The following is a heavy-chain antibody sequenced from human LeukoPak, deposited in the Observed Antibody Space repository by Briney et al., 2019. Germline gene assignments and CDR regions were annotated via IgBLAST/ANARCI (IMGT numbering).Heavy chain of an antibody. J-gene: IGHJ4*02. V-gene: IGHV3-74*01. D-gene: IGHD3-3*01. CDR2: IYTDGSTI. CDR1: GFTFSSYW. CDR3: AGRLRFLEWFNFDY. Sequence: GGSLRLSCAASGFTFSSYWMHWVRQAPGKGLVWVSCIYTDGSTISYADSVKGRFTISRDNAKNTLYLQMISLRAEDTAVYYCAGRLRFLEWFNFDYWGQGTLVTVSS.